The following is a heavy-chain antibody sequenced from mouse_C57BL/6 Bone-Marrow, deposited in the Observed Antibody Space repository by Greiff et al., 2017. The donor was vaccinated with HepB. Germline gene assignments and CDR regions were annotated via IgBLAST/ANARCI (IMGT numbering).Heavy chain of an antibody. Sequence: VQLQQSGAELVRPGASVKLSCTASGFNIKDDYMHWVKQRPEQGLEWIGWIDPENGDTEYASKFQGKATITADTSSNTAYLQLSSLTSEDTAVYYCTTLDGFDYWGQGTTLTVSS. CDR1: GFNIKDDY. CDR2: IDPENGDT. J-gene: IGHJ2*01. V-gene: IGHV14-4*01. CDR3: TTLDGFDY.